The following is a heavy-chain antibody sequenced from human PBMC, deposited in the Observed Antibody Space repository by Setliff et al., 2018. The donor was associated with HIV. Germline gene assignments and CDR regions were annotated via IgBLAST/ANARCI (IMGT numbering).Heavy chain of an antibody. V-gene: IGHV3-21*05. Sequence: GGSLRLSCAASGFTFGSYSMNWVRQAPGKGLEWISYITKRADETHYADSVKGRFSISRDTAKNSLYLQMNSLRPEDTALYYCVRDLLWAFDMWGPGTMVTV. CDR3: VRDLLWAFDM. CDR2: ITKRADET. D-gene: IGHD3-10*01. J-gene: IGHJ3*02. CDR1: GFTFGSYS.